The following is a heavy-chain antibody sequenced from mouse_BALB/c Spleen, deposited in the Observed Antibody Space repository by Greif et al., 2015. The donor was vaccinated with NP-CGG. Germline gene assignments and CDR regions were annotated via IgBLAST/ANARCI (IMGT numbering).Heavy chain of an antibody. CDR1: GFTFSSYT. D-gene: IGHD2-3*01. CDR3: TREDDGYYGY. V-gene: IGHV5-6-4*01. Sequence: EVMLVESGGGLVKPGGSLKLSCAASGFTFSSYTMSWVRQTPEKRLEWVATISSGGSYTYYPDSVKGRFTISRDNAKNTLYLQMSSLKSEDTAMYYCTREDDGYYGYWGQGTTLTVSS. J-gene: IGHJ2*01. CDR2: ISSGGSYT.